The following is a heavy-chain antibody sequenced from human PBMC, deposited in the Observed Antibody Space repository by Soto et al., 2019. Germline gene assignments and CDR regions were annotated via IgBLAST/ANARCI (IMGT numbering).Heavy chain of an antibody. V-gene: IGHV3-33*01. CDR1: GSTFSNYG. D-gene: IGHD3-16*01. CDR3: ARDGGSHGPSYFDS. Sequence: VQLVESGGGVVQPGRSLRLSCVASGSTFSNYGMHWVRQAPGKGPEWVAVIWYDGSNKDYGESVKGRFTISRDNSKNTLYLDLNSXXSEDTAVYYCARDGGSHGPSYFDSWGQGSLVIVSS. J-gene: IGHJ4*02. CDR2: IWYDGSNK.